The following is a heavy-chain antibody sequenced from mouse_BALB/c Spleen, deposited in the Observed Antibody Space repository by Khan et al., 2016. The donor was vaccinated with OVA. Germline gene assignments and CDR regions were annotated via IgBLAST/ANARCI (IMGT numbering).Heavy chain of an antibody. V-gene: IGHV1-7*01. CDR3: TRRGLFGIFVY. D-gene: IGHD1-1*02. CDR2: INPSTGDT. J-gene: IGHJ3*01. CDR1: GYMFTSYW. Sequence: VQLQESGAELANPGASVKMSCKASGYMFTSYWMHWVKQRPGQGLEWIGYINPSTGDTEYNQKFKDKATLTTDKSSSTVYMQLSSLTSEDSAVYYVTRRGLFGIFVYRGQGTLVTVSA.